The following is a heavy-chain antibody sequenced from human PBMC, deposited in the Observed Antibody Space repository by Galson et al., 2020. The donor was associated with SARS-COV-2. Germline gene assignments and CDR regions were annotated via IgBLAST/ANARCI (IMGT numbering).Heavy chain of an antibody. D-gene: IGHD5-18*01. Sequence: NSGGSLRHSCAAPGFPFSTYSMNWVRLAPGKGLEWVPSISTSSSHTNHVDSVKRRFSISRDNLRNSLYLQMNSLRAEDTAVYYCARDEGIRGYNYGRLYYGMDVWGQGTTVTVSS. CDR1: GFPFSTYS. CDR2: ISTSSSHT. J-gene: IGHJ6*02. CDR3: ARDEGIRGYNYGRLYYGMDV. V-gene: IGHV3-21*01.